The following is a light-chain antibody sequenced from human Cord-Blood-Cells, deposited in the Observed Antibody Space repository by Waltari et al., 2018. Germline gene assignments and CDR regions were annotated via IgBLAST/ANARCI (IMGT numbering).Light chain of an antibody. CDR1: QGTRND. J-gene: IGKJ1*01. V-gene: IGKV1-17*01. Sequence: DIQMTQSPSSLTACVGDRVTITRRAIQGTRNDVGRYQQKPGKAPKRRIYAASSLQSGVPSRFSGRGSGTEFTLTISSVQPEDCATYYGLQHNSYPVTFGEGTKVEIK. CDR2: AAS. CDR3: LQHNSYPVT.